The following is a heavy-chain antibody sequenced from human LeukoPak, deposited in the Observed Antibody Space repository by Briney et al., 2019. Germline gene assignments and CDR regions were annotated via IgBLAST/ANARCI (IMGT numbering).Heavy chain of an antibody. Sequence: PGRSLRLSCAASRFTFSSYGMHWVRQAPGKGLEWVAVISYDGNNRYYADSVKGRFTISRYNSKNTLYLQMNSLRAEDTAVYYCAKAGSHSYFDYRGQGTLVTVSS. CDR3: AKAGSHSYFDY. CDR2: ISYDGNNR. V-gene: IGHV3-30*18. D-gene: IGHD1-26*01. J-gene: IGHJ4*02. CDR1: RFTFSSYG.